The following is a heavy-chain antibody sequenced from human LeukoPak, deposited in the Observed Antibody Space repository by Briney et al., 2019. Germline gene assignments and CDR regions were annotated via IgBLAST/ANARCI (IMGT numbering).Heavy chain of an antibody. CDR2: ISSSGSTI. V-gene: IGHV3-11*01. Sequence: GGSLRLSCAASGFTFSDYYMSWIRQAPGKGLEWVSYISSSGSTIYYAASVKGRFTISRHNTKNTVYLQMNSLRAEDTAVYYCATFSYAGNAGGSVGPWGQGTLVTVSS. J-gene: IGHJ5*02. CDR1: GFTFSDYY. CDR3: ATFSYAGNAGGSVGP. D-gene: IGHD4-23*01.